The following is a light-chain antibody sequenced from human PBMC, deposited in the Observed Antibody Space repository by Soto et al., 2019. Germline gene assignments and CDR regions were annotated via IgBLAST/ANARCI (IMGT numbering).Light chain of an antibody. J-gene: IGLJ7*01. Sequence: QLVLTQSPSASASLGASVKLTCTLSSGHSSYAIAWHQQQPEEGPRYLMKLNRDGSHSKGDGIPDRFSGSSSGAERYLTISSLQSEDEADYYCQTWGTGIQVFGGGTQLTVL. CDR2: LNRDGSH. CDR1: SGHSSYA. CDR3: QTWGTGIQV. V-gene: IGLV4-69*01.